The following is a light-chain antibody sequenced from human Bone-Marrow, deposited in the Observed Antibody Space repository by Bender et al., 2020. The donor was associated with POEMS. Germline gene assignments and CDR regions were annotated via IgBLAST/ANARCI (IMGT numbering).Light chain of an antibody. CDR1: DLGDKY. Sequence: SYALTQPPSVSVSPGQTATISCSGDDLGDKYISWYQQKTGQSPVLVIYADDKRSSGIPERFSGSNSGNTATLTISGAQAMDEADYYCQAWDRYTRIFDGGTKVTVL. J-gene: IGLJ2*01. CDR2: ADD. CDR3: QAWDRYTRI. V-gene: IGLV3-1*01.